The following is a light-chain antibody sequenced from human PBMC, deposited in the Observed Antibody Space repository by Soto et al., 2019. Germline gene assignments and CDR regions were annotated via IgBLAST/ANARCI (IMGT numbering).Light chain of an antibody. J-gene: IGKJ4*02. CDR3: QQYNFWPPLT. Sequence: EIVMTQSPATLSVSPGERATLSCRASQSVNSNLAWYRQKPGQAPRLLISDASTRATGVPARFSGSGSGTECTRTISSLQSEDSGIYYCQQYNFWPPLTVGGGTKVEIK. V-gene: IGKV3-15*01. CDR1: QSVNSN. CDR2: DAS.